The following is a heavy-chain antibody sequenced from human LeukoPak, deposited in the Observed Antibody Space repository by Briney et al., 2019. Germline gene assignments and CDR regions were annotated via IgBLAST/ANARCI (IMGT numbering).Heavy chain of an antibody. J-gene: IGHJ4*02. CDR2: ISAYNSNT. V-gene: IGHV1-18*01. Sequence: GASVKLSCKASGYTFTSYGISWVRQAPGQGLEWMGWISAYNSNTNYAQKLQGRVTMTTDTSTSTAYMEMRSLRADDTAVYYCARDNPIAVAYFDYWGQGTLVTVSS. CDR1: GYTFTSYG. CDR3: ARDNPIAVAYFDY. D-gene: IGHD6-19*01.